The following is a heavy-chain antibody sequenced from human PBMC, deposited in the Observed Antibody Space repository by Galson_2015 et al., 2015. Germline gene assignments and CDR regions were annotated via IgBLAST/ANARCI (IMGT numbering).Heavy chain of an antibody. D-gene: IGHD4-11*01. Sequence: SLRLSCAASGFTFSSYSMNWVHRAPGKGLEWVSSIDSSSSYIYYADSVKGRFTISRDNAKNSLYLQMNSLRAEDTAVYYCARSPSVTPGYEYGMDVWGQGTTVTVSS. CDR2: IDSSSSYI. CDR3: ARSPSVTPGYEYGMDV. J-gene: IGHJ6*02. V-gene: IGHV3-21*01. CDR1: GFTFSSYS.